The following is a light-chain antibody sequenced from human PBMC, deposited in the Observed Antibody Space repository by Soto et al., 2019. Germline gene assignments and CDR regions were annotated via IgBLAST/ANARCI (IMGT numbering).Light chain of an antibody. Sequence: QPVLTQSSSASASLGSSVKLTCTLSSGHSSYSIAWHQQQPGKAPRYLMKLEGSGTYNKGSGVPDRFSGSSSGADRHLTISNLQFEDEADYYCKTWDSNTRVFGGGTKLTVL. CDR3: KTWDSNTRV. V-gene: IGLV4-60*02. CDR1: SGHSSYS. CDR2: LEGSGTY. J-gene: IGLJ3*02.